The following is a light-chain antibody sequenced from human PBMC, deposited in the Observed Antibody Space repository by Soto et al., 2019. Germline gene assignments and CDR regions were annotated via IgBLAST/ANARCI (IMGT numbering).Light chain of an antibody. V-gene: IGKV1-33*01. Sequence: DIQMNQSPSSLSASVGDRVTITCQASPDISNYLNWYQQKPGKAPKLLIYDASNLETGVPSRFSGSEAGTDFTFSISSRQPEDIGRYYCQQYDNRPRQACGPGTKVDIK. CDR1: PDISNY. CDR2: DAS. J-gene: IGKJ3*01. CDR3: QQYDNRPRQA.